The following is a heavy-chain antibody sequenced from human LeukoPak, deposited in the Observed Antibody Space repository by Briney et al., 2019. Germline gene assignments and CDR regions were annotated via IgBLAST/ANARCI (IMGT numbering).Heavy chain of an antibody. D-gene: IGHD2/OR15-2a*01. CDR1: GYTFTDYY. Sequence: ASVKVSCKASGYTFTDYYIHWVRQAPGQGLEWMGWINTKSGGTNYAQKFQDRVTMTRDTSISTAYMELSGLRSDDTAVYYCARSTTPNENEYFEFWGRGTLVTVSS. CDR3: ARSTTPNENEYFEF. CDR2: INTKSGGT. V-gene: IGHV1-2*02. J-gene: IGHJ2*01.